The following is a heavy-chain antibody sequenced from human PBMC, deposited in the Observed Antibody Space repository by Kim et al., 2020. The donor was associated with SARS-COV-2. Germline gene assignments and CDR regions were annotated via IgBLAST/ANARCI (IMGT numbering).Heavy chain of an antibody. CDR2: INHSGST. V-gene: IGHV4-34*01. CDR1: GGSFSVYY. D-gene: IGHD3-16*01. Sequence: SETLSLTCAVDGGSFSVYYWSWIRQPPGKVREWIGEINHSGSTNYNPSLKSRATISVDTSKNQFSLKLSSVTAADAAVYYCARETLGNWFDPWGQGTLVTVPS. J-gene: IGHJ5*02. CDR3: ARETLGNWFDP.